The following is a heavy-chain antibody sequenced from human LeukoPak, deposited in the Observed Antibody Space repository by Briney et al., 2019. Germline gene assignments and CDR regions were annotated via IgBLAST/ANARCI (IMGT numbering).Heavy chain of an antibody. CDR2: ISSSSSYI. Sequence: GGSLRLSCAAAGFTFSSYSMNWVRQAPGKGLEWVSSISSSSSYIYYADSVKGRFTISRDNAKNSLYLQMNSLRAEDTAVYYCARVYDILTGHYYFDYWGQGTLVTVSS. J-gene: IGHJ4*02. CDR3: ARVYDILTGHYYFDY. D-gene: IGHD3-9*01. CDR1: GFTFSSYS. V-gene: IGHV3-21*01.